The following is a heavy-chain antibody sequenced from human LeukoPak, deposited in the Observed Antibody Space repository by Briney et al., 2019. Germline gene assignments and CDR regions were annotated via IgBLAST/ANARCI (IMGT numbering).Heavy chain of an antibody. CDR1: GFTFSSYS. V-gene: IGHV3-21*01. CDR2: INSSSSYI. Sequence: PGGSLRLSCAASGFTFSSYSMNWVRQAPGKGLEWVSSINSSSSYIYYADSVKGRFTISRDNAKNSLYLQMNSLRAEDKAVYYCARVPRGIPRDYWGQGTLVTVSS. D-gene: IGHD2-21*01. CDR3: ARVPRGIPRDY. J-gene: IGHJ4*02.